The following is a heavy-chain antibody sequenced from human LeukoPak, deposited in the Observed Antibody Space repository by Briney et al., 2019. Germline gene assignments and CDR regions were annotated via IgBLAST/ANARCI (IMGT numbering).Heavy chain of an antibody. CDR3: ARGRGAVAGTFDY. V-gene: IGHV4-59*01. D-gene: IGHD6-19*01. CDR2: IYYSGST. J-gene: IGHJ4*02. Sequence: AETLSLTCSVSGGSISSYYWSWIRQPPGKGLEWIGYIYYSGSTNYNPSLKSRVTISVDTSKNQFSLKLSSVTAADTAVYYCARGRGAVAGTFDYWGQGTLVTVSS. CDR1: GGSISSYY.